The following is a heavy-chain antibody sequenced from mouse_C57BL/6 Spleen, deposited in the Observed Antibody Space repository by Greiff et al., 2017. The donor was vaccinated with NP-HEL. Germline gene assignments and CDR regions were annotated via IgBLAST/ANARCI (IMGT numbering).Heavy chain of an antibody. J-gene: IGHJ1*03. CDR1: GYTFTSYW. Sequence: QVQLKQPGAELVMPGASVKLSCKASGYTFTSYWMHWVKQRPGQGLEWIGEIDPSDSYTNYNQKFKGKSTLTVDKSSSTAYMQLSSLTSEDSAVYNCARFDYGYVEVWGTGTTVTVSS. V-gene: IGHV1-69*01. CDR2: IDPSDSYT. CDR3: ARFDYGYVEV.